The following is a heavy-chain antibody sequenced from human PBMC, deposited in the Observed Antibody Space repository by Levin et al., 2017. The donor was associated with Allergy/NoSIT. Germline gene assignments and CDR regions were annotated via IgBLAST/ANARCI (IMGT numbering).Heavy chain of an antibody. CDR3: AGDLECTSSYCYEEKFGD. J-gene: IGHJ4*02. V-gene: IGHV1-18*01. Sequence: GESLKISCKTSGYGFTTYGLSLVRQAPGQRLEWMGWIAGYSGKTTYAQTFQDRLTLPIDPHADTAFLELRDLRSYDTAVYYFAGDLECTSSYCYEEKFGDWGQGTLVTVSS. CDR1: GYGFTTYG. CDR2: IAGYSGKT. D-gene: IGHD3-3*01.